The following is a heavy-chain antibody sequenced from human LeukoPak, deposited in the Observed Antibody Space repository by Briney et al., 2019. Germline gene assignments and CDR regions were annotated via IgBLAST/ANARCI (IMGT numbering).Heavy chain of an antibody. CDR3: AKDPRKLGYCSSTSCYIW. CDR2: ISVSGGST. Sequence: GGSLRLSCAASGFTFSSYAMSWVRQAPGKGLKWVSAISVSGGSTYYADSVKGRFTISRDNSKNTLYLQMNSLRAEDTAVYYCAKDPRKLGYCSSTSCYIWWGQGTLVTVSS. J-gene: IGHJ4*02. V-gene: IGHV3-23*01. D-gene: IGHD2-2*02. CDR1: GFTFSSYA.